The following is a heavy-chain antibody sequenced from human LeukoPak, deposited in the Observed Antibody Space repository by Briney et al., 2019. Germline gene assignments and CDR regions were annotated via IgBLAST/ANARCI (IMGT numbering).Heavy chain of an antibody. CDR1: GGSISSSNYY. CDR2: IYYSGST. Sequence: SETLSLTCTVSGGSISSSNYYWGWIRQPPGKGLEWIGSIYYSGSTYYNPSLKSRVTISVDTSKNQLSLKLSSVTAADTAVYYCARVGYDILTGYYPGWYFDLWGRGTLVTVSS. CDR3: ARVGYDILTGYYPGWYFDL. J-gene: IGHJ2*01. D-gene: IGHD3-9*01. V-gene: IGHV4-39*07.